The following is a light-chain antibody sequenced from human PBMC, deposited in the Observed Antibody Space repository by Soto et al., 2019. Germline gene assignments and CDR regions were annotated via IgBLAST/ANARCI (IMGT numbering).Light chain of an antibody. CDR2: DVS. CDR1: SSDVGGYKY. J-gene: IGLJ1*01. V-gene: IGLV2-14*01. Sequence: QSALTQPASVSGSPGQSITISCTGTSSDVGGYKYVSWYQQHPGKAPKLMIYDVSNRPSRVSNRFSGSKSGNTASLTISGLQAEDEADYYCSSSTSSSTPYVFGTGTKLTVL. CDR3: SSSTSSSTPYV.